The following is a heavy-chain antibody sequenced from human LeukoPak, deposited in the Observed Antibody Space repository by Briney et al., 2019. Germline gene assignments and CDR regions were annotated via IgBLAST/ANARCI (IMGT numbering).Heavy chain of an antibody. CDR1: DDPISSTNW. V-gene: IGHV4-4*02. D-gene: IGHD4-17*01. CDR2: IYHTGST. J-gene: IGHJ4*02. CDR3: ARGLVTTGRSSFDN. Sequence: SGTLSLTCAVSDDPISSTNWWHCVRQPPGKGLEWIGEIYHTGSTNNNPSLTSRVTISVDKSKNQFSLKLSSVTAADTAVYYCARGLVTTGRSSFDNWGQGTLVTVSS.